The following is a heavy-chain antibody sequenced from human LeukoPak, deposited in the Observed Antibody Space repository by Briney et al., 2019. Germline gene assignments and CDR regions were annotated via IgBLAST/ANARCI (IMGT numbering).Heavy chain of an antibody. CDR1: GDSVSSNSAA. V-gene: IGHV6-1*01. CDR2: TYYRSKWYN. D-gene: IGHD4-23*01. J-gene: IGHJ3*02. Sequence: SQTLSLTCAISGDSVSSNSAAWNWIRQSPSRGLEWLGRTYYRSKWYNDYAVSVKSRITINPDTSKNQFSLQLNSVTPEDTAVYYCARGAHDYGGNSVAFDIWGQGTMVTVSS. CDR3: ARGAHDYGGNSVAFDI.